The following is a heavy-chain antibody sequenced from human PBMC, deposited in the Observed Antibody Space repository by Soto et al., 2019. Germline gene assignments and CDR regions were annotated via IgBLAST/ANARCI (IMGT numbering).Heavy chain of an antibody. CDR3: ERGGGGQLVRGAFDI. J-gene: IGHJ3*02. CDR2: IYSGSST. V-gene: IGHV3-53*04. CDR1: GFIVSSNY. D-gene: IGHD6-13*01. Sequence: GGSLRLSCAASGFIVSSNYMSWVRQAPGKGLEWVSVIYSGSSTYYADSVKGRFTISRNNSKNTLYFQMNSLRTEDTAVYYCERGGGGQLVRGAFDIWGQGTMVTVSS.